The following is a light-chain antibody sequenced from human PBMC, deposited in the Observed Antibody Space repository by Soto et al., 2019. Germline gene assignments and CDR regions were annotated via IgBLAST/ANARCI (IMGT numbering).Light chain of an antibody. CDR3: QHYGNSPLT. V-gene: IGKV3-20*01. CDR2: GAS. CDR1: QSVSSSY. J-gene: IGKJ4*01. Sequence: EIVLTQSPGSLSLSPGERATLSCRASQSVSSSYLAWYQQKPGQAPSLLIYGASSRATGIPDRFSGSGSGTDFTLTISRLEPEDFAVYYCQHYGNSPLTFGGGTKVEIK.